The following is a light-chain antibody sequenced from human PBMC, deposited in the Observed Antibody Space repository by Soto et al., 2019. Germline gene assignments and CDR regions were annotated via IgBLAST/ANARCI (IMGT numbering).Light chain of an antibody. J-gene: IGLJ3*02. CDR2: LEGSGSY. V-gene: IGLV4-60*02. CDR1: SGHSSYI. CDR3: ETWDSNTRV. Sequence: QSVLTQSSSASASLGSSVKLTCTLSSGHSSYIIAWHQQQPGKAPRYLMKLEGSGSYNKGSGVPDRFSGSSSGADRYLTISYLQFEDEADYYCETWDSNTRVFGGRTKLAVL.